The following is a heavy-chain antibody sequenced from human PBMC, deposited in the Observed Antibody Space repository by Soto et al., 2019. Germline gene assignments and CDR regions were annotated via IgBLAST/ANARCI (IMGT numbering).Heavy chain of an antibody. D-gene: IGHD4-17*01. CDR2: VNHGGTS. Sequence: SETLSLTCAVHGGSFSGYYWDWIRQPPGKGLEWIGEVNHGGTSNYNPSLKSRAIISVDRSKNQFSLKVRSVTAADTAVYYCVRETYGDYLGYFDSWAQGTQVTVSS. CDR3: VRETYGDYLGYFDS. CDR1: GGSFSGYY. V-gene: IGHV4-34*01. J-gene: IGHJ4*02.